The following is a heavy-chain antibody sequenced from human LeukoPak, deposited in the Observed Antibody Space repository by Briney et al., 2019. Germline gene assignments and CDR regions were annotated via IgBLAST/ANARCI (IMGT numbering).Heavy chain of an antibody. CDR3: ARLRGYDTYYYYYYGMDV. J-gene: IGHJ6*02. V-gene: IGHV5-10-1*01. CDR1: GYSFTSYW. CDR2: IDPSDSYT. D-gene: IGHD5-18*01. Sequence: GESLRISCKGSGYSFTSYWISWVRQMPGKGLEWMVRIDPSDSYTNYSPSFQGHVTISADKSISTAYLQWSSLKASDTAMYYCARLRGYDTYYYYYYGMDVWGQGTTVTVSS.